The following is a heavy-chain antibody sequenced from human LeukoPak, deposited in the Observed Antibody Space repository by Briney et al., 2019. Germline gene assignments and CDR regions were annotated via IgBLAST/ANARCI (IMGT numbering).Heavy chain of an antibody. CDR2: IRYDSSDK. V-gene: IGHV3-30*02. J-gene: IGHJ3*02. CDR1: GFTFSSYG. Sequence: GGSLRLSCAASGFTFSSYGMHWVRQAPGKGLEWVAFIRYDSSDKYNADSVKGRFTISRDNSKNTLYLQMGSLRTEDMAVFYCARVGDSDAFDIWGQGTMVTVSS. CDR3: ARVGDSDAFDI.